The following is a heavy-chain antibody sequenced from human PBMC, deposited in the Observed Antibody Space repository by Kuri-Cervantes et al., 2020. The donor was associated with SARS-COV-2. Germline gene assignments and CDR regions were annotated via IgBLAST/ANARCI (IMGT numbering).Heavy chain of an antibody. CDR2: ISWNSNNI. D-gene: IGHD3-10*01. CDR3: AKERGYGYGFDI. J-gene: IGHJ3*02. Sequence: SLKISCAASGFTFDDYAMHWVRQAPGKGLERVSGISWNSNNIDYVDSVKGRFTISRDNAKNSLFLQMNSLRAEDMAMYYCAKERGYGYGFDIWGQGTMVTVSS. V-gene: IGHV3-9*03. CDR1: GFTFDDYA.